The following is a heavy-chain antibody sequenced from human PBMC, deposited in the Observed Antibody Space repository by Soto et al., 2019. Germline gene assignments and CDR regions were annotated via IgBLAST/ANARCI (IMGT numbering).Heavy chain of an antibody. D-gene: IGHD2-2*01. CDR3: ARAGGVVVPAAMGSSSWDLLSRKKNNWFDP. J-gene: IGHJ5*02. Sequence: SETLSLTCTVSGGSISSCYWSWIRQPPGKGLEWIGYIYYSGSTNYNPSLKSRVTISVDTSKNQFSLKLSSVTAADTAVYYCARAGGVVVPAAMGSSSWDLLSRKKNNWFDPWGQGTLVTVSS. CDR1: GGSISSCY. V-gene: IGHV4-59*12. CDR2: IYYSGST.